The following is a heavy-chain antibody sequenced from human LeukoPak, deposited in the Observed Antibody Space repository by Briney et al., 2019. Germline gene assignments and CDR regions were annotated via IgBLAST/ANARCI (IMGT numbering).Heavy chain of an antibody. Sequence: GGSLRLSCAASGFTFSNYAMAWARQAPGKGLEWVSAIHSAGADTYYADSVKGRFTISRDNSKKTLYLQMNSLRAEDTAVYYCARDRYYYDSSGSDAFDIWGQGTMVTVSS. CDR1: GFTFSNYA. V-gene: IGHV3-23*01. J-gene: IGHJ3*02. D-gene: IGHD3-22*01. CDR3: ARDRYYYDSSGSDAFDI. CDR2: IHSAGADT.